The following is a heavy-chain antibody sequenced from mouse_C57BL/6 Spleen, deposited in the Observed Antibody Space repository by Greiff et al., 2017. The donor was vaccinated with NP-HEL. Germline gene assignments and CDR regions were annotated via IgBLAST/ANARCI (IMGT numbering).Heavy chain of an antibody. CDR3: ADHAALTGWSGCFAY. CDR1: GYTFTEYT. J-gene: IGHJ3*01. CDR2: FYPGSGSI. V-gene: IGHV1-62-2*01. Sequence: VQLQQSGAELVRPGASVKLSCKASGYTFTEYTIHWVKQRSEQGLEWIGWFYPGSGSIKYNEKFQDKATLTADKSSSTVYMELRRLTSEDSAVCFSADHAALTGWSGCFAYWGQGTLLTVSA. D-gene: IGHD1-1*02.